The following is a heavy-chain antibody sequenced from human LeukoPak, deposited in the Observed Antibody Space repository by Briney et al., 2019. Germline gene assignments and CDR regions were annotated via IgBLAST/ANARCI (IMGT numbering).Heavy chain of an antibody. V-gene: IGHV4-34*01. CDR3: ARDPTTVVTLPYYFDF. CDR1: GGSFIGYH. J-gene: IGHJ4*02. D-gene: IGHD4-23*01. Sequence: SETLSLTCAVYGGSFIGYHWNWIRQTPEKGLEWIGEINHRGHTNYNPSLESRVTISVDTSKNQFSLKLRSVTAADTAVYYCARDPTTVVTLPYYFDFWGPGTLVTVSS. CDR2: INHRGHT.